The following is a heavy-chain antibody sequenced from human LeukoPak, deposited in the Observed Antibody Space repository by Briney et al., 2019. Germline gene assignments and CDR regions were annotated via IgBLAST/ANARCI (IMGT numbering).Heavy chain of an antibody. CDR2: ISAYNGNT. Sequence: ASVEVSCKASGYTFTSYGISWVRQAPGQGLEWMGWISAYNGNTNYAQKLQGRVTMTTDTSASTAYMELSSLRSEDTAVYYCARTLYSYFPEFDYWGQGTLVTVSS. CDR1: GYTFTSYG. V-gene: IGHV1-18*01. D-gene: IGHD5-18*01. J-gene: IGHJ4*02. CDR3: ARTLYSYFPEFDY.